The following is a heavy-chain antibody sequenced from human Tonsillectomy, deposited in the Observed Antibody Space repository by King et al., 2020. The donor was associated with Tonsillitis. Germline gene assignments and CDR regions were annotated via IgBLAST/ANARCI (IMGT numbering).Heavy chain of an antibody. V-gene: IGHV3-30*04. Sequence: VQLVESGGGVVQPGRSLRLSCAASGFTFSNYAMHWVRQAPGKGLEWVAVISYDGSNKYNADSVKGRFTISRDNSKNTLYVQMNSLRAEDTAVYYCARDRGYGDFSPNNWYFDLWGRGTLVTVSS. CDR2: ISYDGSNK. CDR3: ARDRGYGDFSPNNWYFDL. D-gene: IGHD4-17*01. CDR1: GFTFSNYA. J-gene: IGHJ2*01.